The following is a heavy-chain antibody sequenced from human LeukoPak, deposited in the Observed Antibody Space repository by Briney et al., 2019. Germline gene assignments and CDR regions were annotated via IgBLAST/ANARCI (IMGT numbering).Heavy chain of an antibody. V-gene: IGHV3-7*01. CDR1: GFTFSDYY. CDR3: ARDHFAVRFYYDSSGYIYFDY. D-gene: IGHD3-22*01. Sequence: VKPGGSLRLSCAASGFTFSDYYMSWIRQAPGKGLEWVANIKQDGSEKYYVDSVKGRFTISRDNAKNSLYLQMNSLRAEDTAVYYCARDHFAVRFYYDSSGYIYFDYWGQGTLVTVSS. CDR2: IKQDGSEK. J-gene: IGHJ4*02.